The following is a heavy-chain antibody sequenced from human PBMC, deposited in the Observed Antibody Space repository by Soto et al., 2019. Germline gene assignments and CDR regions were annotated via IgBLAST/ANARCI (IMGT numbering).Heavy chain of an antibody. CDR1: GGSISSYY. Sequence: SETLSLTCTVSGGSISSYYWSWIRQPPGKGLEWIGYIYYSGSTNYNPSLKSRVTISVDTSKNQFSLKLSSVTAADTAVYYCARHSLEASAAAGTFDYWGQGTLVTVSS. J-gene: IGHJ4*02. CDR3: ARHSLEASAAAGTFDY. V-gene: IGHV4-59*08. D-gene: IGHD6-13*01. CDR2: IYYSGST.